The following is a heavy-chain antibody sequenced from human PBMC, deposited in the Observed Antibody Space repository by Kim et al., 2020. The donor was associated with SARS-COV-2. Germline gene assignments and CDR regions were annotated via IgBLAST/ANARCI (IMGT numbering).Heavy chain of an antibody. Sequence: SETLSLTCTVSGGSISSSSYYWGWIRQPPGKGLEWIGSIYYSGSTYYNPSLKSRVTISVDTSKNQFSLKLSSVTTADTAVYYCARGVADTAMSNWFDPWGQGTLVTVSS. CDR3: ARGVADTAMSNWFDP. CDR1: GGSISSSSYY. J-gene: IGHJ5*02. D-gene: IGHD5-18*01. CDR2: IYYSGST. V-gene: IGHV4-39*07.